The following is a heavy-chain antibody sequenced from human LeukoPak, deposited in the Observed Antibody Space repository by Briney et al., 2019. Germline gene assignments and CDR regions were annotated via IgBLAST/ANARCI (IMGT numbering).Heavy chain of an antibody. Sequence: GGSLRLSCAASGFTVRSNYMSWVRQAPGKGLEWVSIIYGGGSVFYADSVKGRFTISRDNSKNTLYLQMNSLRGEDTAVYYCARVYPVTTLAPALAAFDYWGQGTLVTVSS. V-gene: IGHV3-53*01. J-gene: IGHJ4*02. CDR1: GFTVRSNY. D-gene: IGHD4-17*01. CDR2: IYGGGSV. CDR3: ARVYPVTTLAPALAAFDY.